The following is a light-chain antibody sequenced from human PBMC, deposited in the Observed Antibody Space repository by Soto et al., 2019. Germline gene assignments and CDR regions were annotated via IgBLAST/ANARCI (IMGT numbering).Light chain of an antibody. J-gene: IGKJ4*01. V-gene: IGKV1-5*01. CDR2: DAS. CDR3: KQYNSYSRLT. CDR1: QSISSW. Sequence: DIQMTQSPSTLSASVGDRVTITCRASQSISSWLAWYQQKPGKAPKLLIYDASSLESGVPSRFSGSGSGTEFTLTISSLQTDDFATYYGKQYNSYSRLTFGGGTKVEIK.